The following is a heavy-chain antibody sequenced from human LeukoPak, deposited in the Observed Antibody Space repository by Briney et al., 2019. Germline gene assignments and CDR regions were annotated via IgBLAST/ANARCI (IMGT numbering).Heavy chain of an antibody. CDR3: ARRPDIDAFDI. Sequence: GSSVKVSCKASGGTFSSYAISWVRQAPGQGLEWMGGIIPIFGTANYAQKFQGRVTITADKSTSTAYMELTSLRSEGTAVYYCARRPDIDAFDIWGQGTMVTVSS. D-gene: IGHD2-15*01. V-gene: IGHV1-69*06. CDR1: GGTFSSYA. J-gene: IGHJ3*02. CDR2: IIPIFGTA.